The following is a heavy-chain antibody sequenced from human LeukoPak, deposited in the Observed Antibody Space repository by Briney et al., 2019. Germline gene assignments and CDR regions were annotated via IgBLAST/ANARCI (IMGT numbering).Heavy chain of an antibody. CDR1: GFTVSSKY. V-gene: IGHV3-53*01. CDR3: AKDNGGSGWGELDY. CDR2: IYNDGGT. D-gene: IGHD1-26*01. J-gene: IGHJ4*02. Sequence: PGGSLRLSCAASGFTVSSKYMSWVRQAPGKGLEWVSVIYNDGGTYYADSVKGRFTISRDNSKNTLYLQMNSLRAEDTAIYYCAKDNGGSGWGELDYWAQGTLVTVSS.